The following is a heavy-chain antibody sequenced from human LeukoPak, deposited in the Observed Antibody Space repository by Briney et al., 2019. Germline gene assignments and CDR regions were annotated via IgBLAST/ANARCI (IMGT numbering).Heavy chain of an antibody. CDR1: GDSVSNNIAA. J-gene: IGHJ4*02. V-gene: IGHV6-1*01. D-gene: IGHD6-19*01. CDR3: ARDLYSSGQGEVDY. Sequence: SQTLSLTCAISGDSVSNNIAAWNWVRQSPSRGLEWLGGTYYRSKWYNNYAVSVKSRITINPDTSKNQFSLHLNSVTPEDTAVYYCARDLYSSGQGEVDYWGQGTLVTVSS. CDR2: TYYRSKWYN.